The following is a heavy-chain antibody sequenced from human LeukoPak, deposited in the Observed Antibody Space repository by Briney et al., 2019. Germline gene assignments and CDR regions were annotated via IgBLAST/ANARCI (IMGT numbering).Heavy chain of an antibody. CDR1: GGSISSYY. D-gene: IGHD5-18*01. Sequence: PSETLSLTCTVSGGSISSYYWSWIRQPPGKGLEWIGYIYYSGSTNYNPSLKSRVAISVDQSKNQFSLKLTTVPAADTAVYYCARQPYSYNYGPWYFDRWGRPTQVTDPS. CDR3: ARQPYSYNYGPWYFDR. J-gene: IGHJ2*01. V-gene: IGHV4-59*08. CDR2: IYYSGST.